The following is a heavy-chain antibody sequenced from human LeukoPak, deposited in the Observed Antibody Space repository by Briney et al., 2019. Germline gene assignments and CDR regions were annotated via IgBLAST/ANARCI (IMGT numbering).Heavy chain of an antibody. CDR3: ARDSHIRGFDS. Sequence: SETLSLTCTVSADSIVSFHWSWIRRSAGKGLEWIGRVFHSGTTKNPSLKSRVTMSLDTSKNLLSLTMTSVTAADTAIYFCARDSHIRGFDSWGQGTLVIVSS. D-gene: IGHD2-21*01. J-gene: IGHJ4*02. CDR1: ADSIVSFH. V-gene: IGHV4-4*07. CDR2: VFHSGTT.